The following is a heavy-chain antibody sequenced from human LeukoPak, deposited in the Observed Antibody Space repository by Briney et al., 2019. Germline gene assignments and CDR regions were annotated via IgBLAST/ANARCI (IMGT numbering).Heavy chain of an antibody. D-gene: IGHD1-26*01. CDR3: TREVRSAWASFDP. Sequence: SETLSLTCAVYGGSFSGYYWSWIRQPPGKGLEWIGEINHSENTNYNPSLKSRVTISPDTSKNQFSLKLTSVTAADTAVYYCTREVRSAWASFDPWGQGTLVIVSS. CDR1: GGSFSGYY. V-gene: IGHV4-34*01. CDR2: INHSENT. J-gene: IGHJ5*02.